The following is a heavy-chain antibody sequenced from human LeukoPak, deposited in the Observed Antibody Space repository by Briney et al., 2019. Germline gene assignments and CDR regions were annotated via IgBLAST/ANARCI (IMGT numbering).Heavy chain of an antibody. CDR2: IYSGGST. V-gene: IGHV3-53*01. J-gene: IGHJ4*02. D-gene: IGHD6-19*01. CDR1: GFTVSSNY. Sequence: GGSLRLSCAASGFTVSSNYMSWVRQAPGKGLEWVSVIYSGGSTYYADSVKGRFTMSRDNSKNTLYLQMNSLRAEDTDVYYCARGTYSSGWYGGYYFDYWGQGTLVTVSS. CDR3: ARGTYSSGWYGGYYFDY.